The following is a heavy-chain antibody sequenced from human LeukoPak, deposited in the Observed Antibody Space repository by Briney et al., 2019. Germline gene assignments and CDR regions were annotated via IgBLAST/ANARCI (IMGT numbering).Heavy chain of an antibody. V-gene: IGHV1-2*02. J-gene: IGHJ5*02. CDR2: INPNSGGT. CDR1: GYTFTGYY. CDR3: ARVVSLIVVVPAAFALDP. Sequence: ASVKVSCKAFGYTFTGYYMHWVRQAPGQGLEWMGWINPNSGGTNYAQKFQGRVTMTRDTSISTAYMELSRLRSDDTAVYYCARVVSLIVVVPAAFALDPWGQGTLVTVSS. D-gene: IGHD2-2*01.